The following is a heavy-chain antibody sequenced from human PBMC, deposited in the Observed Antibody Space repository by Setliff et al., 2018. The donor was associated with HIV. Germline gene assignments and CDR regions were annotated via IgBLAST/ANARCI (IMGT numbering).Heavy chain of an antibody. J-gene: IGHJ4*02. D-gene: IGHD6-19*01. CDR1: GGSISSSSYY. Sequence: SETLSLTCTVSGGSISSSSYYWGWIRQPPGKGLEWIGSIYYSGSTYYNPSLESRVTISVDTSKNHFSLGLSSVTAADTAVYYCARRAVAGTSFDYWGQGTLVTVS. V-gene: IGHV4-39*02. CDR3: ARRAVAGTSFDY. CDR2: IYYSGST.